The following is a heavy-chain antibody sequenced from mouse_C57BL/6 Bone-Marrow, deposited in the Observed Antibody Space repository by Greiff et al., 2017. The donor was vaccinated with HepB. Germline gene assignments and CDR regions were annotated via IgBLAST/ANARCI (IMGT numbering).Heavy chain of an antibody. V-gene: IGHV1-47*01. CDR1: GYTFTTYP. J-gene: IGHJ2*01. D-gene: IGHD1-1*01. Sequence: VKLMESGAELVKPGASVKMSCKASGYTFTTYPIEWMKQNHGKSLEWIGNFHPYNDDTKYNEKFKGKATLTVEKSSSTVYLELSRLTSDDSAVYYCAIFPYYYARDYWGQGTTLTVSS. CDR2: FHPYNDDT. CDR3: AIFPYYYARDY.